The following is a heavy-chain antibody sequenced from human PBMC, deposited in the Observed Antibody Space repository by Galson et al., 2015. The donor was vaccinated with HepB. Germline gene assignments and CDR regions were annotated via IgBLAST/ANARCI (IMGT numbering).Heavy chain of an antibody. Sequence: QSGAEVKKPGESLRISCKASGYTFTTYPIHWVRQAPGQRLEWMGWINVGNGNTKYSQKFQGRVSITRDTSATTAYMELGSLRSEDTAVYYCARDNPSYYGSSAPDAFDIWGQGTMVTVSS. CDR1: GYTFTTYP. D-gene: IGHD3-22*01. CDR2: INVGNGNT. V-gene: IGHV1-3*01. J-gene: IGHJ3*02. CDR3: ARDNPSYYGSSAPDAFDI.